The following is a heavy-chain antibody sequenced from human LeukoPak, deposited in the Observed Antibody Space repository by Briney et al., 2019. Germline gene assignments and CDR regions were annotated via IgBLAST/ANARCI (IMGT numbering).Heavy chain of an antibody. CDR1: GFTFSSYW. Sequence: GGSLRLSCAASGFTFSSYWMHWVRQVPGKGLVWVSRITSDGSSTTYADSVKGRFTISRDNAKNTLFLQMNSLRIDDTAVYYCARLKAVAGPHYYFDYWGQGTLVTVSS. J-gene: IGHJ4*02. D-gene: IGHD6-19*01. CDR3: ARLKAVAGPHYYFDY. CDR2: ITSDGSST. V-gene: IGHV3-74*01.